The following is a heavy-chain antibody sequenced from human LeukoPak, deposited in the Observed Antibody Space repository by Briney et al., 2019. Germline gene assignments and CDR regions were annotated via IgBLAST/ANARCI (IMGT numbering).Heavy chain of an antibody. CDR3: ARRLTQYDCFDP. V-gene: IGHV4-39*01. Sequence: SETLSLTCTVSGGSIRSSYYYWGWIRQPPGKGLEWIGSIYDSGSTYYNPSLKSRVTISVDTSKNQFSLKLNSVTPEDTAVYYCARRLTQYDCFDPWGQGILVTVSS. CDR2: IYDSGST. CDR1: GGSIRSSYYY. J-gene: IGHJ5*02. D-gene: IGHD2-2*01.